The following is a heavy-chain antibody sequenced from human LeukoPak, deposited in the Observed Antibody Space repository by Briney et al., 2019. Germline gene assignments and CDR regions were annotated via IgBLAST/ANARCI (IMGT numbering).Heavy chain of an antibody. Sequence: PSETLSLTCTVSGGSISSGSYYWSWIRQPAGKGLEWIGRIHTSGSTNYNPSLKSRVTISVDTSKNQFPLKLSSVTAADTAVYYCARDCGGDCYGAFDIWGQGTMVTVSS. CDR3: ARDCGGDCYGAFDI. D-gene: IGHD2-21*01. CDR1: GGSISSGSYY. J-gene: IGHJ3*02. V-gene: IGHV4-61*02. CDR2: IHTSGST.